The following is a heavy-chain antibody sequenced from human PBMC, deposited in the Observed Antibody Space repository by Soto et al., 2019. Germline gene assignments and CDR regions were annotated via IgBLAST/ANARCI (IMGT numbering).Heavy chain of an antibody. D-gene: IGHD2-8*01. V-gene: IGHV6-1*01. CDR1: GDGGATNRAT. CDR2: TYYRSKWYN. CDR3: ARLIGNSWLDS. Sequence: SHTRPLTGAVSGDGGATNRATAVSFRQYPSRGLEWLGRTYYRSKWYNDYAVSVKGRITINPDTSNNQLSLQLNSVTPDDTAVYYCARLIGNSWLDSWGQGTLVTVSS. J-gene: IGHJ5*01.